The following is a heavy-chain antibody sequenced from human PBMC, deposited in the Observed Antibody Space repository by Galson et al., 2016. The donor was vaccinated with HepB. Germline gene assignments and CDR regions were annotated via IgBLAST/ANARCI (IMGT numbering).Heavy chain of an antibody. CDR3: ARDAYSSGQELDY. J-gene: IGHJ4*02. D-gene: IGHD3-22*01. V-gene: IGHV3-11*06. CDR2: ISHTSTYT. Sequence: SLRLSCAASGFIFGDYYMTWIRQAPGKGLEWVSYISHTSTYTNYADPVKGRFTISRDNAKNSLYLQMTNLKAEDTAVYYCARDAYSSGQELDYWGQGILVTVSS. CDR1: GFIFGDYY.